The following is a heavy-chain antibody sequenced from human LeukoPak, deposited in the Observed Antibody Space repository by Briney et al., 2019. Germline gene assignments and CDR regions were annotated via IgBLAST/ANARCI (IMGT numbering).Heavy chain of an antibody. Sequence: SETLSHTCTVSGGSISSYYWSWIRQPPGKGLEWIGHIYYSGSTNYNPSLKSRVTISIDTSKNQFSLRLSSVTAADTAVYYCARGAAGYSYGWGQGTLVTVSS. D-gene: IGHD5-18*01. CDR2: IYYSGST. CDR1: GGSISSYY. V-gene: IGHV4-59*01. CDR3: ARGAAGYSYG. J-gene: IGHJ4*02.